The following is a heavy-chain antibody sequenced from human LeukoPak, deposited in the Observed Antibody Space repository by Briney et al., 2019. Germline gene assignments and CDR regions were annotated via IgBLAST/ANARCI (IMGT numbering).Heavy chain of an antibody. CDR3: ARGNDYWSGYIDY. J-gene: IGHJ4*02. D-gene: IGHD3-3*01. CDR1: GFTFGSYA. V-gene: IGHV3-23*01. CDR2: ISGSGYST. Sequence: GGSLRLSCAASGFTFGSYAMSWVRQAPGKGLEWVSYISGSGYSTYHADSVRGRFTISRDNAKNTLYLQMNSLRAEDTAVYYCARGNDYWSGYIDYWGQGTLVTVSS.